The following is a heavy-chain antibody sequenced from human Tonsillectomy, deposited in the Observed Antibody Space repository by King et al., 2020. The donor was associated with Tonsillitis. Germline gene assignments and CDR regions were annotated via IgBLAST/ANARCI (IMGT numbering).Heavy chain of an antibody. J-gene: IGHJ4*02. CDR3: AGGTSSGWSGGRVFDY. Sequence: VQLVESGGGLVKPGGSLRLSCAASGFTFSDYYMSWIRQAPGKGLEWVSYISSSSSYTNYADSVKGRFTISRDNAKNSLYLQMNSLRAEDTAVYYCAGGTSSGWSGGRVFDYWGQGTLVTVSS. CDR2: ISSSSSYT. D-gene: IGHD6-19*01. CDR1: GFTFSDYY. V-gene: IGHV3-11*05.